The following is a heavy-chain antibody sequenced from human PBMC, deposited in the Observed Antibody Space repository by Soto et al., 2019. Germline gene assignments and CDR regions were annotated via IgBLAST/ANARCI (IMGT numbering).Heavy chain of an antibody. CDR1: GFTFSSYA. J-gene: IGHJ3*02. CDR3: ARDTIVVVPAAPGYAFDI. CDR2: ISGSGGST. Sequence: GGSLRLSCAASGFTFSSYAMSWVRQAPGKGLEWVSAISGSGGSTYYADSVKGRFTISRDNAKNSLYLQMNSLRAEDTAVYYCARDTIVVVPAAPGYAFDIWGQGTMVTVSS. V-gene: IGHV3-23*01. D-gene: IGHD2-2*01.